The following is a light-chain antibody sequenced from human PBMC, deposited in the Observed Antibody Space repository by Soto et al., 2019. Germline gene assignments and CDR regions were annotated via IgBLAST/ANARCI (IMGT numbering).Light chain of an antibody. V-gene: IGLV2-11*01. CDR1: SSDVGAYIY. Sequence: QSVLTQPRSVSGSPGQSVTFSCTGTSSDVGAYIYVSWYQQHSGKAPKLIIYDVIKRPSGVPDRFSGSKSGNTASLTISGLQAEDEADYYCCSYAGSYTHVFGTGTKVTV. CDR3: CSYAGSYTHV. J-gene: IGLJ1*01. CDR2: DVI.